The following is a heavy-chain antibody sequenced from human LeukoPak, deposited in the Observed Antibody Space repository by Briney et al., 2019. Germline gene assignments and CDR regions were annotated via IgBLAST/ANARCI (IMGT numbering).Heavy chain of an antibody. CDR2: ISYDGSNK. J-gene: IGHJ4*02. V-gene: IGHV3-30*04. CDR3: ARWGYCSGGSCSIPFDY. CDR1: GFTFSSYA. D-gene: IGHD2-15*01. Sequence: SGGSLRLSCAASGFTFSSYAMHWVRQAPGKGLEWVAVISYDGSNKYYADSVKGRFTISRDNSKNTLYLQMNSLRAEDTAVYYCARWGYCSGGSCSIPFDYWGQGTLVTVSS.